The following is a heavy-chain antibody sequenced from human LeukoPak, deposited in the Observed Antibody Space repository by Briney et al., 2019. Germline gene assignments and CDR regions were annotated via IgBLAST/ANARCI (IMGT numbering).Heavy chain of an antibody. V-gene: IGHV3-21*01. Sequence: GGSLRLSCAASGFTFSSYSMNWVRQAPGKGLEWVSSISSSSSYIYYADSVKGRFTISRDNAKNSLYLQMNSLRAEDTAVYYCARDQNGRYYYGMDVWGQGTTVTVSS. J-gene: IGHJ6*02. CDR2: ISSSSSYI. CDR1: GFTFSSYS. CDR3: ARDQNGRYYYGMDV. D-gene: IGHD4-17*01.